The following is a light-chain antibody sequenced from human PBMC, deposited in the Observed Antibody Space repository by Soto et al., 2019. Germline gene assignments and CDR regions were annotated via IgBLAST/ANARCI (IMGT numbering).Light chain of an antibody. Sequence: ILMTQSPATVSVSPGGRATLSCRASQPIASNVAWYQQRPGQPPRLLIFGASTRASGIPARFSGSGSGTEFTLTIFSLQSEDFAVYYCQQYNNWLTFGGGTKVDIK. CDR2: GAS. CDR3: QQYNNWLT. CDR1: QPIASN. V-gene: IGKV3-15*01. J-gene: IGKJ4*01.